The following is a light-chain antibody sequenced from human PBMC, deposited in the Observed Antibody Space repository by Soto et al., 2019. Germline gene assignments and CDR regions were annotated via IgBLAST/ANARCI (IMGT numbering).Light chain of an antibody. V-gene: IGLV2-14*03. CDR2: DVS. J-gene: IGLJ1*01. CDR1: RTDVDGYDY. Sequence: SLLPKPSSVYGSPGESIAISCAGVRTDVDGYDYVSWYQQHPGQAPQLMIYDVSNRPSGVPDRFSGSKSGNTASLTISGLQAEGEADYYCTSYTSSTPFYVFGTGTKVTVL. CDR3: TSYTSSTPFYV.